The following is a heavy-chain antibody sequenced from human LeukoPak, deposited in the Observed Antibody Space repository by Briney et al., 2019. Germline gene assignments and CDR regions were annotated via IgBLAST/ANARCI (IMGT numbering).Heavy chain of an antibody. Sequence: PGGSLRLSCAASGFTFSNYWMSWVRQAPGKGLEWVANIKEDGRDKYYVDSVKGRFTISRDNGKNSLYLQMNSLRAEDTAVYYCARGGDRREDRRGGCSSTSCYYYFDYWGQGTLVTVSS. D-gene: IGHD2-2*01. CDR1: GFTFSNYW. CDR2: IKEDGRDK. J-gene: IGHJ4*02. CDR3: ARGGDRREDRRGGCSSTSCYYYFDY. V-gene: IGHV3-7*01.